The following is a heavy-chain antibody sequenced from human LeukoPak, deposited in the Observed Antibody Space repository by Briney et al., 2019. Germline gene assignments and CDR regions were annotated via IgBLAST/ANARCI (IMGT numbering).Heavy chain of an antibody. Sequence: PSETLSLTCTVSGGSISSGSYYWSWIRQPAGKGLEWIGRIYTSGSTNSNPSLNSRATISVDTSKNQFSLKLSSVTAAGTAVYYCARYYYDSSGYDVDAFDIWGQGTMVTVSS. CDR2: IYTSGST. J-gene: IGHJ3*02. CDR3: ARYYYDSSGYDVDAFDI. D-gene: IGHD3-22*01. CDR1: GGSISSGSYY. V-gene: IGHV4-61*02.